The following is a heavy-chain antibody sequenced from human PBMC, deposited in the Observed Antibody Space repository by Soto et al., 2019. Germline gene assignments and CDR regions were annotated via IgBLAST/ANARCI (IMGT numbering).Heavy chain of an antibody. V-gene: IGHV1-46*03. J-gene: IGHJ4*02. D-gene: IGHD6-6*01. CDR1: GYTFTSYY. CDR2: INPNGGST. Sequence: QVQLVQSGAEVKNPGASVTVSCRASGYTFTSYYIHWVRQAPGQGLEWMAIINPNGGSTNYAQRFQGRVTVTRDTSTSIVYMELSSQRCEDTAVYYCSRGLVSGDYWGQGTLITVSS. CDR3: SRGLVSGDY.